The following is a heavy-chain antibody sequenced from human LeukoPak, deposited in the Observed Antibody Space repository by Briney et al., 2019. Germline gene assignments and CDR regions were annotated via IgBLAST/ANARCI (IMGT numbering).Heavy chain of an antibody. CDR2: IWYDGSNK. Sequence: GGSLRLSCAASGFTFSSYGMHWVRQAPGKGLEWVAVIWYDGSNKYYADSVKGRFTISRDNSKNTLYLQMNSLRAEDTAVYYCARDLFSSWYRAEGLEHWGQGTLVTVSS. D-gene: IGHD6-13*01. J-gene: IGHJ1*01. CDR1: GFTFSSYG. V-gene: IGHV3-33*01. CDR3: ARDLFSSWYRAEGLEH.